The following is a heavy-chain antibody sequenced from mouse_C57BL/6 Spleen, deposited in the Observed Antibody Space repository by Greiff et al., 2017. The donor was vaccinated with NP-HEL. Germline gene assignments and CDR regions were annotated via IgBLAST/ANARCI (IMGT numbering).Heavy chain of an antibody. CDR1: GYTFTSYW. V-gene: IGHV1-59*01. J-gene: IGHJ2*01. CDR2: IDPSDSYT. CDR3: ARRDTTVDFDY. Sequence: VKLQQPGAELVRPGTSVKLSCKASGYTFTSYWMHWVKQRPGQGLEWIGVIDPSDSYTNYNQKFKGKATLTVDTSSSTAYMQLSSLTSEDSAVYYCARRDTTVDFDYWGQGTTLTVSS. D-gene: IGHD1-1*01.